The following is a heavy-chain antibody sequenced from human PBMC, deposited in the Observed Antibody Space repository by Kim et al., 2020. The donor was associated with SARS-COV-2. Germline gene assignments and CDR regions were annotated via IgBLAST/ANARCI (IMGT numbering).Heavy chain of an antibody. CDR1: GYTFTSYA. V-gene: IGHV1-3*01. CDR2: INAGNGNT. CDR3: ARGGGRYFDWLKTPPTNWFDP. J-gene: IGHJ5*02. Sequence: ASVKVSCKASGYTFTSYAMHWVRQAPGQRLEWMGWINAGNGNTKYSQKFQGRVTITRDTSASTAYMELSSLRSEDTAVYYCARGGGRYFDWLKTPPTNWFDPWGQGTLVTVSS. D-gene: IGHD3-9*01.